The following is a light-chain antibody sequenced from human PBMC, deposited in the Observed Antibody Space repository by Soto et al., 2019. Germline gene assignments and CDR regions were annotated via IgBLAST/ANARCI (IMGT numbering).Light chain of an antibody. Sequence: QSALTQPASVSGSPGQSITISCTGTSSDVGSYNLVSWYQQHPGKALKLMIYEGSKRPSGVSNRFSGSKSGNTASLTISGLQAEDEADYYCCSYAGSSTYVFGTGTKLTVL. V-gene: IGLV2-23*01. CDR3: CSYAGSSTYV. J-gene: IGLJ1*01. CDR1: SSDVGSYNL. CDR2: EGS.